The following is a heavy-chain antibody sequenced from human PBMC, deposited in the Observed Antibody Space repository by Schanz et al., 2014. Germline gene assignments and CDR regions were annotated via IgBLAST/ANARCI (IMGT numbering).Heavy chain of an antibody. CDR1: GYTFTTYY. CDR2: INPSGGST. J-gene: IGHJ4*02. V-gene: IGHV1-46*03. D-gene: IGHD6-13*01. Sequence: QVHLVQSGAEVKKPGSSVKVSCKASGYTFTTYYMLWVRQAPGQGLEWMGMINPSGGSTTYAQKFQGRVTMTRDTSTSTVYMELSSLRSEDTAVYYCARDGVDAAAGGNYWGQGTLVIVSS. CDR3: ARDGVDAAAGGNY.